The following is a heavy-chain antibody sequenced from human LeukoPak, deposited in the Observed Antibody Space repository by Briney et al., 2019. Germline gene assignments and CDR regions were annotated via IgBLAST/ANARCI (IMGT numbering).Heavy chain of an antibody. V-gene: IGHV1-2*02. CDR3: ASTSEYYYYYYYMDV. CDR2: INPNSGGT. Sequence: GASVKVSCKASGYTFAAYYMHWVRRAPGQGLEWMGWINPNSGGTNYAQKFQGRVTMTRDTSISTAYMEMSRLRSDDTAVYYCASTSEYYYYYYYMDVWGKGTTVTVSS. CDR1: GYTFAAYY. J-gene: IGHJ6*03. D-gene: IGHD2/OR15-2a*01.